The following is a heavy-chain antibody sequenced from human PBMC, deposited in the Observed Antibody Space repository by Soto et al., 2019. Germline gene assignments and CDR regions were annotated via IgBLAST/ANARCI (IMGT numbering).Heavy chain of an antibody. V-gene: IGHV1-69*12. Sequence: QVQLVQSGAEVKKPESSVKVSCKAPGGTFSTYAISWVQQAPGQGLEWMGGIIPMFGTANYPQRFQDRVTLTADESTNTVYMELSSVRSEDTAVYFCASGIQLWLRRINNGYSGWGQGTLVTVSS. J-gene: IGHJ4*02. CDR1: GGTFSTYA. CDR3: ASGIQLWLRRINNGYSG. CDR2: IIPMFGTA. D-gene: IGHD5-18*01.